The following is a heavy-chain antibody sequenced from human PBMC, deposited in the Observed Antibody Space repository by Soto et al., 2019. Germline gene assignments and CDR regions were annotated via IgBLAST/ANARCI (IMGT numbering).Heavy chain of an antibody. CDR3: ARGLAAAGLFGFGP. V-gene: IGHV4-31*03. Sequence: SETMRLTCTVSGGSSRDQGYHWTWIRQSPGKGLEWIGCIHYSGSINYNPSFKSRVTISVDTSKNQFSLQLSSVTAADTAVYFCARGLAAAGLFGFGPWGQGILVTVSS. CDR1: GGSSRDQGYH. D-gene: IGHD6-13*01. J-gene: IGHJ5*02. CDR2: IHYSGSI.